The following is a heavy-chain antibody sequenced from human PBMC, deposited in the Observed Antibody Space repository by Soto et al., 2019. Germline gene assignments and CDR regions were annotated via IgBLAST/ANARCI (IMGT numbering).Heavy chain of an antibody. CDR1: GFSITTRAMC. Sequence: SGPTLVNPTQTLTLTCTFSGFSITTRAMCVSWIRQPPGKALEWLALIDWADDKYYSTSLKTRLTISKDTSKNQVVLTMTNVDPVDTATYYCARIHGPSGNYDIDYWGQGTLVTVYS. CDR3: ARIHGPSGNYDIDY. J-gene: IGHJ4*02. V-gene: IGHV2-70*13. CDR2: IDWADDK. D-gene: IGHD3-9*01.